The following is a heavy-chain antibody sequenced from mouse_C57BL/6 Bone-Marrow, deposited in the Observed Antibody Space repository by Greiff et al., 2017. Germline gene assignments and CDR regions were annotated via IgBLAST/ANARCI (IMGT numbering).Heavy chain of an antibody. J-gene: IGHJ2*01. CDR2: IGTGGGT. Sequence: VNVVESGPGLVAPSQSLSITCTVSGFSLTSYAISWVRQPPGKGLEWLGVIGTGGGTNNNAALQSRLSISKENSKSKVSLHMSSRQTYDTATFYCGRRRRLYYDGVYFAYWDRGTTLSVTS. CDR3: GRRRRLYYDGVYFAY. D-gene: IGHD1-1*01. CDR1: GFSLTSYA. V-gene: IGHV2-9-1*01.